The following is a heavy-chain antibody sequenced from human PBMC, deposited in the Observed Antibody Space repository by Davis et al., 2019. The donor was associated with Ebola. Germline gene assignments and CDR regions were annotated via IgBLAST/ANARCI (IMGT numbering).Heavy chain of an antibody. CDR3: ARDATPDCSGGSCYSEDI. CDR1: GFTFRNYA. D-gene: IGHD2-15*01. CDR2: IWYDGSSK. V-gene: IGHV3-33*08. J-gene: IGHJ3*02. Sequence: GESLKISCVASGFTFRNYAMHWVRQAPGKGLEWVAVIWYDGSSKYYADSVRGRFTISRDNSKNTLYLQMNSLRAEDTAVYYCARDATPDCSGGSCYSEDIWGQGTMVTVSS.